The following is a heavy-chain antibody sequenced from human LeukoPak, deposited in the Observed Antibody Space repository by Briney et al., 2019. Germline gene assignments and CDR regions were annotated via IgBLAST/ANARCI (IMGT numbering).Heavy chain of an antibody. CDR2: IYYSGST. CDR1: GGSISSYY. D-gene: IGHD3-10*01. Sequence: SETLSLTCTVSGGSISSYYWSWIRQPPGKGLEWIGYIYYSGSTNYNPSLKSRVTISVDTSKNQFSLKLSSVTAADTAVYYRARVGPSLSYGMDVWGKGTTVTVSS. J-gene: IGHJ6*04. V-gene: IGHV4-59*01. CDR3: ARVGPSLSYGMDV.